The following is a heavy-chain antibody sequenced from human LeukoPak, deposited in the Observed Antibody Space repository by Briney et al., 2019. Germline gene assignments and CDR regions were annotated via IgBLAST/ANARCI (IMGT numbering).Heavy chain of an antibody. J-gene: IGHJ4*02. V-gene: IGHV3-74*01. D-gene: IGHD3-9*01. CDR2: INTDGRTT. CDR3: ARDARVYYDILTGFS. CDR1: GFSFSSYS. Sequence: PGGSLRLSCAASGFSFSSYSMNWVRQAPGKGLGWVSRINTDGRTTSYADSVKGRFTISRDNAKNTLYLQMNSLRVEDTAMYYCARDARVYYDILTGFSWGQGTLVTVSS.